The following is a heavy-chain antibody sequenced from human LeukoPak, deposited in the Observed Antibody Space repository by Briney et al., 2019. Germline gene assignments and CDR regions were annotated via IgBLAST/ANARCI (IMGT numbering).Heavy chain of an antibody. CDR2: IKSKTDGGTT. Sequence: GGSLRLSCAASGFTFSNAWMSWVRQAPGKGLEWVGRIKSKTDGGTTDYAAPVKGRFTFSRDDSKNTLYLQMNSLKTEDTAVYYCTTDRYGSGSYGDYYYYYGMDVWGQGTTVTVSS. V-gene: IGHV3-15*01. CDR1: GFTFSNAW. J-gene: IGHJ6*02. CDR3: TTDRYGSGSYGDYYYYYGMDV. D-gene: IGHD3-10*01.